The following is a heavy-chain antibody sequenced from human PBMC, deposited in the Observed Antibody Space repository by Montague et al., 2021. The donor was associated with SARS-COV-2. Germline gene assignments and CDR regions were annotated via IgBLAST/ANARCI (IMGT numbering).Heavy chain of an antibody. J-gene: IGHJ3*02. CDR2: IYWDDDK. CDR3: AHRKPTYYDILTGYYSAFDI. Sequence: PALVKPTQTLTLTCTFSGFSLSTSGVGVGWIRQPPGKALEWLALIYWDDDKRYSPSLKSRLTITKDTSKNQVVLTMTNMDPVDTATYYCAHRKPTYYDILTGYYSAFDIGGQGTMVSGSS. V-gene: IGHV2-5*02. D-gene: IGHD3-9*01. CDR1: GFSLSTSGVG.